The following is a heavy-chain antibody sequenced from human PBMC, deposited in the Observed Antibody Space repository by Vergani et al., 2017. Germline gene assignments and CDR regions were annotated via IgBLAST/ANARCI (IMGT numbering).Heavy chain of an antibody. CDR3: ARSNYDSSGYYYDY. J-gene: IGHJ4*02. CDR2: IYWDDDK. D-gene: IGHD3-22*01. CDR1: GFSLSTRGVG. Sequence: QVTLKESGPVLVKPTQTLTLTCTFSGFSLSTRGVGVGWIRQPPGKALEWLALIYWDDDKRYSPSLKSRLTITKDTSKNQVVLTMTNMDPVDTATYYCARSNYDSSGYYYDYWGQGTLVTVSS. V-gene: IGHV2-5*02.